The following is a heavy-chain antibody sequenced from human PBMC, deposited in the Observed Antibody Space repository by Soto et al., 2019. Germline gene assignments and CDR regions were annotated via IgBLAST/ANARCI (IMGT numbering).Heavy chain of an antibody. CDR3: AKGAFHCSSTSCQVTVRGARPDPFDY. CDR2: ISYDGSNK. CDR1: GFTFSSYG. Sequence: QVQLVESGGGVVQPGRSLRLSCAASGFTFSSYGMHWVRQAPGKGLEWVAVISYDGSNKYYADSVKGRFTISRDNSKNTLYLQRNSLRAEDTAVYYCAKGAFHCSSTSCQVTVRGARPDPFDYWGQGTLVTVSS. D-gene: IGHD2-2*01. J-gene: IGHJ4*02. V-gene: IGHV3-30*18.